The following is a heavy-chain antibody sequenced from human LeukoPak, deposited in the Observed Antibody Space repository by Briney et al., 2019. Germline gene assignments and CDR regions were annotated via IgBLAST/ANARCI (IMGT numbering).Heavy chain of an antibody. V-gene: IGHV3-30*18. J-gene: IGHJ4*02. CDR1: GFTFSSYD. Sequence: GGSLRLSCAASGFTFSSYDMHWVRQAPGKGLEWVTVISYDVSNKYYGDSVKGRFTISRDNSKNTLYLKMNSLRAEDTAVYYCAKEGSNGDFDYWGQGTLVTVSS. CDR2: ISYDVSNK. CDR3: AKEGSNGDFDY. D-gene: IGHD1-26*01.